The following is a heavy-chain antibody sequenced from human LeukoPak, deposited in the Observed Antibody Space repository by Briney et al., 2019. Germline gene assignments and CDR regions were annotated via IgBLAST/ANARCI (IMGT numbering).Heavy chain of an antibody. CDR2: MYISGNT. D-gene: IGHD3-22*01. Sequence: SETLSLTCTVVGGSISNYCWSWIRQSAGKGLEWIGRMYISGNTNYNPSLKSRVTMSIDTSKNQSSLKLSSVTAADTAVYYCASQYYYDTSGYYDSLYFQHCGQAALVTVSS. V-gene: IGHV4-4*07. J-gene: IGHJ1*01. CDR3: ASQYYYDTSGYYDSLYFQH. CDR1: GGSISNYC.